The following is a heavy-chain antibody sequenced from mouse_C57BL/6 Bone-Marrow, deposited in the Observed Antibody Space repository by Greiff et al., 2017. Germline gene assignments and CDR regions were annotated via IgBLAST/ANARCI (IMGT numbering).Heavy chain of an antibody. J-gene: IGHJ2*01. D-gene: IGHD2-1*01. Sequence: QVQLQQSGAELVRPGTSVKVSCKASGYAFTNYLIEWVKQRPGQGLEWIGVINPGSGGTNYNEKFKGKATLTADKSSSTAYMQLSSLTSEDSAVYFCASGGYYGNRFDYWGQGTTLTVSS. CDR1: GYAFTNYL. CDR3: ASGGYYGNRFDY. CDR2: INPGSGGT. V-gene: IGHV1-54*01.